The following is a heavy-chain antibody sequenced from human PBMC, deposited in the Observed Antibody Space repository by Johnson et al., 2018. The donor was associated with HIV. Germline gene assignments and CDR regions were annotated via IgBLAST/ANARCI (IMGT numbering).Heavy chain of an antibody. CDR2: SNSDGSYT. J-gene: IGHJ3*01. Sequence: VQLVESGGGLVQPGGSLRLSCAASGLIFSRSWMHWVRQAPGKGLVWVSRSNSDGSYTTYADSVKGRFTISTDKAKNTLFLQMNSLRAEDTAIYYCAKRSGSFYGAFDLWGQGTMVTVSS. CDR1: GLIFSRSW. V-gene: IGHV3-74*03. CDR3: AKRSGSFYGAFDL. D-gene: IGHD1-26*01.